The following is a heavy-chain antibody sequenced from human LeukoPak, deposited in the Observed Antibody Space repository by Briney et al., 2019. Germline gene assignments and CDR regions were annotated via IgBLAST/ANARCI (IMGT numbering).Heavy chain of an antibody. CDR1: GFTFSSYA. D-gene: IGHD1/OR15-1a*01. J-gene: IGHJ5*02. CDR3: ARGNSLGWFDP. CDR2: ISYDGSTK. V-gene: IGHV3-30*14. Sequence: PGGSLRLSCAASGFTFSSYAMHWVRQAPGKGLEWVAVISYDGSTKYYADSVKGRFTISRENAKNSLYLQMNSLRAEDTAVYYCARGNSLGWFDPWGQGTLVTVSS.